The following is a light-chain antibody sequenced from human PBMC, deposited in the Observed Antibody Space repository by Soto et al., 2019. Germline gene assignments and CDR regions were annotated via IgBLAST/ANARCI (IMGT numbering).Light chain of an antibody. V-gene: IGKV3-15*01. CDR3: QQYNNWHPFT. CDR2: GAS. Sequence: EIVMTQSPATLSVSPGERATLSCRASQSVSSNLAWYQQKPGQAPRLLIYGASTRATGIPARFSGSESGTEFTLTISSLQSEDFAVYYCQQYNNWHPFTFGGGTKVEIK. J-gene: IGKJ4*01. CDR1: QSVSSN.